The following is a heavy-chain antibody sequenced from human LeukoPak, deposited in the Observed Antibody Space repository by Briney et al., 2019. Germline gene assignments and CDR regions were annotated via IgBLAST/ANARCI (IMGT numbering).Heavy chain of an antibody. Sequence: GGSLRLSCAASGFTFSSYSMNWVRQAPGKGLEWVSYISSSSSTIYYADSVKGRFTISRDNAKNSLYLQMYSLRAEDTAVYYCARVAGYSYDIAYYYMDVWGKGTTVTVSS. J-gene: IGHJ6*03. V-gene: IGHV3-48*04. CDR3: ARVAGYSYDIAYYYMDV. CDR1: GFTFSSYS. CDR2: ISSSSSTI. D-gene: IGHD5-18*01.